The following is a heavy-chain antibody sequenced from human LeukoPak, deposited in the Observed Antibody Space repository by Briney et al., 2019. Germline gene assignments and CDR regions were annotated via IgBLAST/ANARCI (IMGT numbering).Heavy chain of an antibody. J-gene: IGHJ4*02. CDR2: ISGSGGST. Sequence: PGGSLRLSCAASGFTFSSYAMSWVRQAPGKGLEWVSAISGSGGSTYYADSVKGWFTISRDNSKNTLYLQMDSLRAEDTAVYYCAKDPYGSGSYAFDYWGQGTLVTVSS. CDR3: AKDPYGSGSYAFDY. D-gene: IGHD3-10*01. CDR1: GFTFSSYA. V-gene: IGHV3-23*01.